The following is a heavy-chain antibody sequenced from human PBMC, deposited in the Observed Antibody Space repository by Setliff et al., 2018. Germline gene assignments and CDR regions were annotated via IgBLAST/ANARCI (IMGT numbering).Heavy chain of an antibody. J-gene: IGHJ2*01. D-gene: IGHD7-27*01. V-gene: IGHV4-31*03. CDR3: ARALILGWPRDYWYFDL. Sequence: PSETLSLACTVSGGSISSGGYYWSWIRQHPGKGLEWIGYIYYSGSTYYNPSLKSRVTISVDTSKNQFSLKLSSVTAADTAVYYCARALILGWPRDYWYFDLWGRGTPVTVSS. CDR2: IYYSGST. CDR1: GGSISSGGYY.